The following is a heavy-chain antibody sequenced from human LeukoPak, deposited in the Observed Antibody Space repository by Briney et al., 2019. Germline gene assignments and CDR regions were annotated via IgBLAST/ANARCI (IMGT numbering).Heavy chain of an antibody. D-gene: IGHD5-12*01. V-gene: IGHV3-11*01. CDR3: AKDSNTGGYSFGS. J-gene: IGHJ4*02. CDR2: ISSSGNSI. Sequence: GGSMRLSCAASGFTFSGYYMTWIRQPPGKGLEWVSYISSSGNSIYYADSVKGRFTISRDNGKNSLSLEMNSLRTEDTALYYCAKDSNTGGYSFGSWGQGTLVTVTS. CDR1: GFTFSGYY.